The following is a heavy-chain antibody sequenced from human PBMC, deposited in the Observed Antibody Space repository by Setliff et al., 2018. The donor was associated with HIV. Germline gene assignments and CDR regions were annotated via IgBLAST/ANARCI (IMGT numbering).Heavy chain of an antibody. Sequence: SETLSLTCAVYGGSPSDYYWTWIRQPPGKGLEWIGEINHSGSTNYKESLKSRVTMSVDTSNNHFSLNLNSVTAADTAGYYCARGSLGVGRRRPFDPWGQGTLVTVSS. J-gene: IGHJ5*02. D-gene: IGHD1-26*01. CDR2: INHSGST. CDR1: GGSPSDYY. CDR3: ARGSLGVGRRRPFDP. V-gene: IGHV4-34*01.